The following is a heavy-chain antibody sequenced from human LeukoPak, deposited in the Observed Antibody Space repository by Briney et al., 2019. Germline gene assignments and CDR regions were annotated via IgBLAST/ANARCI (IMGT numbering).Heavy chain of an antibody. CDR1: EYTFTDYY. V-gene: IGHV1-2*02. Sequence: GASVKVSCKASEYTFTDYYMHWLRQAPGQGLEWMGWINPNSGGTKYAQKFQVRGTMTRDPSISTAYTELSRMRFDDTAVYYCARDAWLVGATNLYYFDHWGQGTPVTVSS. CDR2: INPNSGGT. CDR3: ARDAWLVGATNLYYFDH. J-gene: IGHJ4*02. D-gene: IGHD1-26*01.